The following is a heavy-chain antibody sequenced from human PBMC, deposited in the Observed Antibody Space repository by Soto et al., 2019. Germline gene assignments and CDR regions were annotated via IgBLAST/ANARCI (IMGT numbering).Heavy chain of an antibody. D-gene: IGHD6-13*01. V-gene: IGHV3-66*04. CDR2: IYSGGST. J-gene: IGHJ6*02. Sequence: GGSLRLSCAASGCTVSSNYMSWVRQTTGKGLEWVSVIYSGGSTYYADSVKGRFTISRDNSKNTLYLQMNSLRAEDTAVYYCARLLYSSSWYYYYGMDVWGQGTTVTVSS. CDR1: GCTVSSNY. CDR3: ARLLYSSSWYYYYGMDV.